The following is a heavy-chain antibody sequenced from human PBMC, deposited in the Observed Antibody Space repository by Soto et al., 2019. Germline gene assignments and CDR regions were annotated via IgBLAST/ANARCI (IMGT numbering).Heavy chain of an antibody. CDR2: ISYDGSNK. CDR1: GFTFSSYG. CDR3: AKDRGTWNYRSGAFDI. D-gene: IGHD1-7*01. V-gene: IGHV3-30*18. Sequence: QVQLVESGGGVVQPGRSLRLSCAASGFTFSSYGMHWVRQAPGKGLEWVAVISYDGSNKYYADSVKGRFTISRDNSKNTLYLKMNRLRAEDTAVYYCAKDRGTWNYRSGAFDIWGQGTMVTVSS. J-gene: IGHJ3*02.